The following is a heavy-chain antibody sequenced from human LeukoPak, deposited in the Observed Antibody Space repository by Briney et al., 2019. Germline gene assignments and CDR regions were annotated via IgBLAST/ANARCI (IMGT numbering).Heavy chain of an antibody. CDR1: GFNVSGKY. V-gene: IGHV3-53*01. CDR2: IYSGGTT. Sequence: GGSLRLSCTVSGFNVSGKYMSWVRQAPGKGLEWVSVIYSGGTTYYADSVKGRFTISRDNSRETLYLQMNSLRAEDTAVYYCAKKMGELLWFGEPYMDVWGKGTTVTVSS. D-gene: IGHD3-10*01. J-gene: IGHJ6*03. CDR3: AKKMGELLWFGEPYMDV.